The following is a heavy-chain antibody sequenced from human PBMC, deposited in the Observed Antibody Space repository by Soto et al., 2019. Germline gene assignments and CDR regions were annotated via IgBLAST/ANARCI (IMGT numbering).Heavy chain of an antibody. CDR1: GFSLSNAGMG. J-gene: IGHJ5*02. D-gene: IGHD2-15*01. CDR3: AQTEDGGRSRTPAGWFDA. V-gene: IGHV2-26*01. Sequence: QVTLKESGPVLVKPTETLTLICTVSGFSLSNAGMGVSWIHQPPGKALEWLAHIFSNDERRFSTSLKNRLTISKDTFNSQVVLIMTNMDPVDTATYYCAQTEDGGRSRTPAGWFDAWGQGTLVTVSS. CDR2: IFSNDER.